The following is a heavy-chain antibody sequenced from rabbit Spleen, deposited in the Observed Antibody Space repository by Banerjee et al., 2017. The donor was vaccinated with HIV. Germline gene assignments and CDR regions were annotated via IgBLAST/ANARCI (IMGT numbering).Heavy chain of an antibody. CDR1: GVSFSGSSY. CDR2: IYAGSSGTT. D-gene: IGHD1-1*01. J-gene: IGHJ6*01. CDR3: ARDTATSFSSYGMDL. Sequence: QEQLEESGGDLVKPGASLTLTCIASGVSFSGSSYMCWVRQAPGKGLEWIACIYAGSSGTTYYATWATGRFTISKTSSTTVTLQVTSLTVADTATYFCARDTATSFSSYGMDLWGPGTLVTVS. V-gene: IGHV1S45*01.